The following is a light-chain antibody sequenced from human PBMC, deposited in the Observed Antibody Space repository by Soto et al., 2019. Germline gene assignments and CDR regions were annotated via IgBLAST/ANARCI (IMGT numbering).Light chain of an antibody. V-gene: IGLV2-14*01. J-gene: IGLJ1*01. Sequence: QLVLTQPASVSGSPGQSITISCTGTSSDVGGYNYVSWYQQHPGKAPKLMIYEVSNRPSGVSNRFSGSKSGNTASLTSSGLQAEDEADYYCSSYTSSSTLVFGTGTKVTVL. CDR1: SSDVGGYNY. CDR2: EVS. CDR3: SSYTSSSTLV.